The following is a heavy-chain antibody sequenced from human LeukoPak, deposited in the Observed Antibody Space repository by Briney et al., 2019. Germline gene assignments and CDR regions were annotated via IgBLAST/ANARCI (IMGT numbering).Heavy chain of an antibody. CDR2: ISGSGGST. CDR1: GFTFSSYA. CDR3: AKDPTGKYYYDSSGYYDY. J-gene: IGHJ4*02. V-gene: IGHV3-23*01. Sequence: SGGSLRLSCAASGFTFSSYAMSWVRQAPGKGLEWVSAISGSGGSTYYADYVKGRITISRDNSKKTLYLQMTSLRAEDTAVYYCAKDPTGKYYYDSSGYYDYWGQGTLVTVSS. D-gene: IGHD3-22*01.